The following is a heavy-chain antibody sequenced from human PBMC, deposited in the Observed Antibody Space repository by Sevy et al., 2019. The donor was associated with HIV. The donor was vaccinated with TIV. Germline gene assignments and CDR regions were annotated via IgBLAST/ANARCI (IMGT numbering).Heavy chain of an antibody. Sequence: GGSLRLSCAASGFTFSSYAMSWVRQTPGKGLEWVSAISGSGGSTYYADSVKGRFTNSIDNSKNTLYLQTNSLRAEDTAVYYCAKDELGQQLVPKYYYYGMDVWGQGTTVTVSS. V-gene: IGHV3-23*01. J-gene: IGHJ6*02. CDR3: AKDELGQQLVPKYYYYGMDV. CDR2: ISGSGGST. D-gene: IGHD6-13*01. CDR1: GFTFSSYA.